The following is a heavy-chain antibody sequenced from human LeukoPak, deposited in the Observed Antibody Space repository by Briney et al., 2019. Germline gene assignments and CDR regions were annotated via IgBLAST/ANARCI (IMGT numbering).Heavy chain of an antibody. Sequence: GGSLRLSCSASGFPFSSYAMHWVRQAPGKGLEYVSAISDSGGSTYYADSVKGRFTISRDNSKNTLYLQMSSLKAEDTALYFCGRGYSFGPYGMDVWGQGTTVTVSS. CDR2: ISDSGGST. V-gene: IGHV3-64D*09. D-gene: IGHD2-15*01. CDR1: GFPFSSYA. J-gene: IGHJ6*02. CDR3: GRGYSFGPYGMDV.